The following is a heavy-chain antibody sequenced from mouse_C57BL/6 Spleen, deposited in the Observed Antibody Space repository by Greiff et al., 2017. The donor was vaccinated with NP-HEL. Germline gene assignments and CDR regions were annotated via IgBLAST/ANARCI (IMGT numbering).Heavy chain of an antibody. CDR2: IDPSDSET. J-gene: IGHJ1*03. Sequence: VKLQQPGAELVRPGSSVKLSCKASGYTFTSYWMHWVKQRPIQGLEWIGNIDPSDSETHYNQKFKDKATLTVDKSSSTAYMQLSSLTSEDSAVYYCARPLPSRREGYFDVWGTGTTVTVSS. CDR3: ARPLPSRREGYFDV. D-gene: IGHD2-12*01. CDR1: GYTFTSYW. V-gene: IGHV1-52*01.